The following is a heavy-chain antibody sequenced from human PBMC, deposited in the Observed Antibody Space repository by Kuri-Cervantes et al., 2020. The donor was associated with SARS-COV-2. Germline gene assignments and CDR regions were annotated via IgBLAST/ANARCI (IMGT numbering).Heavy chain of an antibody. CDR3: ARAHQPNYDFWSGYYREIYYYGMDV. J-gene: IGHJ6*02. V-gene: IGHV3-43D*04. D-gene: IGHD3-3*01. Sequence: GESLKISCAASGFTFDDYAMHWVRQAPGKGLEWVSLISWDGGSTYYADSVKGRFTISRDNAKSTLYLQMNSLRAEDTAVYYCARAHQPNYDFWSGYYREIYYYGMDVWGQGTTVTVSS. CDR1: GFTFDDYA. CDR2: ISWDGGST.